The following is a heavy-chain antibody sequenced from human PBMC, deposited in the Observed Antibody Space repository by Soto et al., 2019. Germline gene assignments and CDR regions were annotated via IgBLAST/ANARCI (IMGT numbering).Heavy chain of an antibody. CDR1: GGTFSSYT. J-gene: IGHJ6*02. Sequence: SVKVSCKASGGTFSSYTISWVRQAPGQGLEWMGRIIPILGIANYAQKFQGRVTITADKSTSTAYMELSSLRSEDTAVYYCANVVVGYYGSSGYASLRGYYYYGMDVWGQGTTVTVSS. V-gene: IGHV1-69*02. CDR3: ANVVVGYYGSSGYASLRGYYYYGMDV. D-gene: IGHD3-22*01. CDR2: IIPILGIA.